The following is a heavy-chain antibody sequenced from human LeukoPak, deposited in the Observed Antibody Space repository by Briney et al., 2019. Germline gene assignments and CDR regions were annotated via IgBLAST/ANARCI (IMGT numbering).Heavy chain of an antibody. CDR3: ASGLEYSWHYYYYMDV. V-gene: IGHV4-34*01. J-gene: IGHJ6*03. CDR2: INHSGST. Sequence: SETLSLTCAVYGGSFSGYYWSWIRQPPGKGLEWIGEINHSGSTNYNPSLKSRVTISVDTSKNQFSLKLSSVTAADTAVYYCASGLEYSWHYYYYMDVWGKGTTVTVSS. CDR1: GGSFSGYY. D-gene: IGHD5-18*01.